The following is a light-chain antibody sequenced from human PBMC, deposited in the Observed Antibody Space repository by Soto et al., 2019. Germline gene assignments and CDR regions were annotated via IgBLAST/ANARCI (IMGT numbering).Light chain of an antibody. J-gene: IGKJ4*01. CDR3: QQSFITPVT. CDR2: WAS. CDR1: QSVLHITNNKNY. Sequence: DIVMTQSPDSLAVSLGERASINCKSSQSVLHITNNKNYIAWYQQKPGQAPELLIYWASTRQAGVPDRFSGIGSGTDFPLTISSLEADDVAAYSCQQSFITPVTFGGGTKVEIK. V-gene: IGKV4-1*01.